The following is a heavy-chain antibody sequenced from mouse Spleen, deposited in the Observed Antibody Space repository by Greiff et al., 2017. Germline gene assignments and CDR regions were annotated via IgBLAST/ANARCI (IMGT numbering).Heavy chain of an antibody. V-gene: IGHV1-81*01. CDR2: IYPRSGNT. Sequence: QVQLQQSGAELARPGASVKLSCKASGYTFTSYGISWVKQRTGQGLEWIGEIYPRSGNTYYNEKFKGKGTLTAAKSSSTAYMELRSLTSEDSAVYFCASRDSSGSAWFAYWGQGTLVTVSA. D-gene: IGHD3-2*01. CDR1: GYTFTSYG. J-gene: IGHJ3*01. CDR3: ASRDSSGSAWFAY.